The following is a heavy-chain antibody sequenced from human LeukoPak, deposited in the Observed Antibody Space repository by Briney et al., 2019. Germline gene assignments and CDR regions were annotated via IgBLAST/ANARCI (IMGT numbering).Heavy chain of an antibody. V-gene: IGHV3-21*01. Sequence: GGSLRLSCAASGFTYSSYSMNWVRQAPGKGLEWVSSISSSSYIYYADSVKGRFTISRDNAKNSLYLQMNSLRAEDTAVYYCARVTYHDAFDIWGQGTMVTVSS. CDR2: ISSSSYI. CDR3: ARVTYHDAFDI. D-gene: IGHD2-2*01. CDR1: GFTYSSYS. J-gene: IGHJ3*02.